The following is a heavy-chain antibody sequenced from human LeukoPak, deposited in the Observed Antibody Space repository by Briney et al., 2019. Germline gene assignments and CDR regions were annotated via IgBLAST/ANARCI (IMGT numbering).Heavy chain of an antibody. CDR3: ARDRYCSGGSCLYNWFDP. CDR1: GFTFSTSW. V-gene: IGHV3-7*01. Sequence: GGSLRLSCAASGFTFSTSWMSWVRQAPGKGLEWVANIKQDGSEKYYVDSVKGRFTISRDNAKNSLYLQMNSLRAEDTAVYYCARDRYCSGGSCLYNWFDPWGQGTLVTVSS. D-gene: IGHD2-15*01. CDR2: IKQDGSEK. J-gene: IGHJ5*02.